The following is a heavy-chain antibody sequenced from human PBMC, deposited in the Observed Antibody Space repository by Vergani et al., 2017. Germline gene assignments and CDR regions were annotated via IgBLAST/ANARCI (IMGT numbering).Heavy chain of an antibody. D-gene: IGHD4-17*01. J-gene: IGHJ6*02. CDR2: VDPEDGET. CDR3: ATPQTVTTGGMGV. CDR1: GYTFTDHY. Sequence: EVQLVQSGAEVKKPGATMKISCKVSGYTFTDHYMHWVKQAPGKGLEWMGLVDPEDGETIYAEKFKGRVTIAADTSTDTAHLELSSLRSEDTAVYYCATPQTVTTGGMGVWGQGTPVIVSS. V-gene: IGHV1-69-2*01.